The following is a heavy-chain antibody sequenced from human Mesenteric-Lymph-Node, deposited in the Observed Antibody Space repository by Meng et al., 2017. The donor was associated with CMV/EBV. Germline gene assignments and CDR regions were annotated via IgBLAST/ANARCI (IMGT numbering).Heavy chain of an antibody. D-gene: IGHD3-3*01. J-gene: IGHJ6*02. CDR2: ISYDGKSK. CDR3: ARADEDSFWNGGRLFPQFYYGMDV. Sequence: GESLKISCAASGFTFSRNAMNWVRQAPGKGLEWVAVISYDGKSKYYADSVKGRFAVSRDNSRDTLYLEMNSLRSEDTAVYYCARADEDSFWNGGRLFPQFYYGMDVWGQGTTVTVSS. CDR1: GFTFSRNA. V-gene: IGHV3-30*09.